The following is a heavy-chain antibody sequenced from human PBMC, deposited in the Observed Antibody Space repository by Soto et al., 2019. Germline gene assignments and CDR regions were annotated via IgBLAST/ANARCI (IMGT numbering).Heavy chain of an antibody. Sequence: QVQLVESGGGVVQPGRSLRLSCAASGFTFSTYGMHWVRQAPGKGLEWLAVISNNGINKYYADSVKGRFTISRDNSKDTLFLKMNSLRGEDTAIYYCARVIRADSTSSNFYYCSGLDVWGQGTTVTVSS. CDR3: ARVIRADSTSSNFYYCSGLDV. V-gene: IGHV3-30*03. D-gene: IGHD6-6*01. CDR1: GFTFSTYG. J-gene: IGHJ6*02. CDR2: ISNNGINK.